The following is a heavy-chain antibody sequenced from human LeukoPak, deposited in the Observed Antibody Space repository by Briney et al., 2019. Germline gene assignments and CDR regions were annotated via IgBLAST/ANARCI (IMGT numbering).Heavy chain of an antibody. CDR2: IYYSGIT. Sequence: PSETLSLTCTVSGGSINSSSYYWDWIRQPPGKGLEWIGNIYYSGITNLNPSLKSRVTISVDKSRNQFSLNLISVTAADTAVYFCARNGGHNQEHWGQGTLVTVSS. CDR3: ARNGGHNQEH. D-gene: IGHD1-1*01. V-gene: IGHV4-39*07. J-gene: IGHJ4*02. CDR1: GGSINSSSYY.